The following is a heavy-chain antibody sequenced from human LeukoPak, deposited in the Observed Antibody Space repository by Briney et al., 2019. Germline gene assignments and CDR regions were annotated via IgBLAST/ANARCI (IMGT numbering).Heavy chain of an antibody. Sequence: PGGSLRLSCAASGFTFSSYAMSWVRQAPGKGLEWVSYITSRSSSIYYADSVKGRFTISRDNAQNSLYLQMNSLRDEDTAVYYCARDSRFGKLLIPYFDYWGQGTLVTVSS. CDR1: GFTFSSYA. J-gene: IGHJ4*02. V-gene: IGHV3-48*02. CDR2: ITSRSSSI. D-gene: IGHD3-10*01. CDR3: ARDSRFGKLLIPYFDY.